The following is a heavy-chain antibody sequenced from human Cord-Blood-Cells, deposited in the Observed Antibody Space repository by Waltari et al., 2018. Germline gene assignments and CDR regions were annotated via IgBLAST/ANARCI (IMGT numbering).Heavy chain of an antibody. Sequence: QVQLVQSGAEVKKPGSSVKVSCKASGGTFSSYAISWVRQAPGQGLEWMGGIIPILGIANYAQKFQCRVTITADKSTSTAYMELSSLRSEDTAVYYCARDLTGDDAFDIWGQGTMVTVSS. CDR1: GGTFSSYA. V-gene: IGHV1-69*10. D-gene: IGHD7-27*01. CDR2: IIPILGIA. CDR3: ARDLTGDDAFDI. J-gene: IGHJ3*02.